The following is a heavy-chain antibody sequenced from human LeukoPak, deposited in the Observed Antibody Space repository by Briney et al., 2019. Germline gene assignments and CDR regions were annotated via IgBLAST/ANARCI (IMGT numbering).Heavy chain of an antibody. D-gene: IGHD2-21*02. V-gene: IGHV4-39*01. CDR1: GGSIGTNKHY. CDR3: ASPLPVILPTAEDF. CDR2: VAYNGHT. J-gene: IGHJ4*02. Sequence: PSETLSLTCLVSGGSIGTNKHYWGWVRQSPGKGLERIVSVAYNGHTYYNPSLKSRLSMSIDTSKNQFSLTLRSVTDADTGIYYCASPLPVILPTAEDFWGQGTLVTVSS.